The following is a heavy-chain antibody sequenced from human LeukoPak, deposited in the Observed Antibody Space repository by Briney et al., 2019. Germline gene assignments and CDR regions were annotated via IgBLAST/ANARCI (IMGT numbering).Heavy chain of an antibody. V-gene: IGHV3-7*04. CDR3: ARDPVVVARGDSFDI. Sequence: GGSLRLSCAASGFSFSTFWMSWVRQAPGKGLEWVANIKYDGIEKYHVDSVKGRFTISRGNAKNSLYLQMNSLRAEDTAVYYCARDPVVVARGDSFDIWGRGTMVTVSS. CDR1: GFSFSTFW. CDR2: IKYDGIEK. D-gene: IGHD2-2*01. J-gene: IGHJ3*02.